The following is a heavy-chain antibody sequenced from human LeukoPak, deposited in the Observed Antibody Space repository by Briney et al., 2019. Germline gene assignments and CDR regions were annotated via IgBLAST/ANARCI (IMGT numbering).Heavy chain of an antibody. Sequence: ASVKVSCKASGYTFTSYYMHWVRQAPGRGLEWMGIINPSGGSTSYAQKFQGRVTMTRDTSTSTVYMELSSLRSEDTAVYYCARVGAIFGVAEYYFDYWGQGTLVTVSS. V-gene: IGHV1-46*01. D-gene: IGHD3-3*01. CDR1: GYTFTSYY. J-gene: IGHJ4*02. CDR3: ARVGAIFGVAEYYFDY. CDR2: INPSGGST.